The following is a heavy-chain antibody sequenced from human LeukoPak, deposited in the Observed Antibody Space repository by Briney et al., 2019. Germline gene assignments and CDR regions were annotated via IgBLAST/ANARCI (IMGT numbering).Heavy chain of an antibody. V-gene: IGHV1-69*13. CDR2: IIPIFGTA. CDR3: ARVTGSPGDYYYYGMDV. D-gene: IGHD3-9*01. J-gene: IGHJ6*02. CDR1: GYTFTSYA. Sequence: ASVKVSCKASGYTFTSYAISWVRQAPGQGLEWMGGIIPIFGTANYAQKFQGRVTITADESTSTAYMELSSLRSEDTAVYYCARVTGSPGDYYYYGMDVWGQGTTVTVSS.